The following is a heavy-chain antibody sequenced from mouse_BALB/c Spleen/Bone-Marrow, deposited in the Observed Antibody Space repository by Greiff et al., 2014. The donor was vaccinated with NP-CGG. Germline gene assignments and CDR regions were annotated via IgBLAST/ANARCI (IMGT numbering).Heavy chain of an antibody. CDR3: ARYDYDGVDY. V-gene: IGHV3-2*02. CDR1: GYSITSDYA. CDR2: ISYSGST. D-gene: IGHD2-4*01. Sequence: EVKLQESGPGLVKPSQSLSLTCTVTGYSITSDYAWNWIRQFPGNKLEWMGYISYSGSTSYNPSLKSRISITRDTSKNQFFLQLNPVTTEDTATYYCARYDYDGVDYWGQGTTLTVSS. J-gene: IGHJ2*01.